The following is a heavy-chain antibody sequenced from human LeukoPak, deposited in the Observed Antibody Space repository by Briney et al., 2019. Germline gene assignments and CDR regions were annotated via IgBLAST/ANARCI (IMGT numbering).Heavy chain of an antibody. D-gene: IGHD3-9*01. CDR3: ARVGRAYDILTGYYHNWFDP. CDR2: IYYSGST. Sequence: SETLSLTCTVSGVSISSGDYYWSWIRQPRGKGLEWIGYIYYSGSTYYNPSVKSRFTISVDTSKNQFSLKLSSVTAADTAVYYCARVGRAYDILTGYYHNWFDPWGQGTLVTVSS. CDR1: GVSISSGDYY. V-gene: IGHV4-30-4*01. J-gene: IGHJ5*02.